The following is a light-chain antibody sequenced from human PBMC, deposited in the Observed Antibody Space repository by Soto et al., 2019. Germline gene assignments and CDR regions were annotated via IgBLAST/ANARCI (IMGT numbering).Light chain of an antibody. CDR1: QSISRG. V-gene: IGKV1-5*02. Sequence: EIQMTQSPSTLSSSFGYRVTILSRASQSISRGLAWYQQKPGKAPNVLIYDASTLESGVPSRFSGSGSGTDFTFTISSLQPEDIATYYCQQYDNLPLTFGGGTKVDIK. CDR3: QQYDNLPLT. CDR2: DAS. J-gene: IGKJ4*01.